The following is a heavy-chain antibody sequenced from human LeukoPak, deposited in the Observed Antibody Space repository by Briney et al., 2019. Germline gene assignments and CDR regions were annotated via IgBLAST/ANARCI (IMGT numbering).Heavy chain of an antibody. D-gene: IGHD5-18*01. CDR2: IIPILGIA. CDR1: GGTFSSYA. J-gene: IGHJ6*03. Sequence: ASVKVSCKASGGTFSSYAISWVRQAPGQGLEWMGRIIPILGIANYAQKFQGRVTITADKSTSTAYMELSSLRSEDTAVYYCARGRQWIQLLPTYYYYYMDVWGKGTTVTVSS. CDR3: ARGRQWIQLLPTYYYYYMDV. V-gene: IGHV1-69*04.